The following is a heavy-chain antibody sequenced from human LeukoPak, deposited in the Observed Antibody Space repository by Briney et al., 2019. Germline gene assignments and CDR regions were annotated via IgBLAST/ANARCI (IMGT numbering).Heavy chain of an antibody. CDR3: AREEGVGATMGLDY. Sequence: ASVTVSCKASGYTFTSYDINWVRQAPGQGLEWMGWMNPNSGNTGYAQKFQGRVTITRNTSISTAYMELSSLRSEDTAVYYCAREEGVGATMGLDYWGQGTLVTVSS. V-gene: IGHV1-8*03. J-gene: IGHJ4*02. CDR2: MNPNSGNT. D-gene: IGHD1-26*01. CDR1: GYTFTSYD.